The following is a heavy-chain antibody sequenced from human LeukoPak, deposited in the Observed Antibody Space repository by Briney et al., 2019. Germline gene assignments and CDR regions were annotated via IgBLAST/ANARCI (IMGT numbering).Heavy chain of an antibody. J-gene: IGHJ4*02. CDR1: GGSISPYY. CDR2: IYYSGST. V-gene: IGHV4-59*08. CDR3: ARHGYCRGGSCYWDY. D-gene: IGHD2-15*01. Sequence: SETLSLTCIVSGGSISPYYWSWIRQPPGGGLEWIAYIYYSGSTSYNPSLKSRVAISVDTSNNEVSLKLSSVTAADTAVYYCARHGYCRGGSCYWDYWGQGTLVTVSS.